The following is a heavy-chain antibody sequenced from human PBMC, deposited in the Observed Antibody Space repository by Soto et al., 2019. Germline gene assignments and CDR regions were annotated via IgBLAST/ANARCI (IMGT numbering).Heavy chain of an antibody. D-gene: IGHD2-15*01. V-gene: IGHV1-18*01. CDR1: GYTFTSYG. CDR2: ISAYNGNT. J-gene: IGHJ6*03. Sequence: ASVKVSCKASGYTFTSYGISWVRQAPGQGLEWMGWISAYNGNTNYAQKLQCRVTMTTDTSTSTAYMELRSLRSDDTAVYYCARVPPCSGGSCYSGYYYYMDVWGKGTTVTVSS. CDR3: ARVPPCSGGSCYSGYYYYMDV.